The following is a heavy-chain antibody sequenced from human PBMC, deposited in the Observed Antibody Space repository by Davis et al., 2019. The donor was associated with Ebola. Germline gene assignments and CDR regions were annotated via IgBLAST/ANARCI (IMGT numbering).Heavy chain of an antibody. CDR3: ARGRLAAAGTRYYYYYGMDV. D-gene: IGHD6-13*01. CDR2: IYYSGST. Sequence: SETLSPTCTVPGGSISSSSYYWGWIRQPPGKGLEWIGSIYYSGSTYYNPSLKSRVTISVDTSKNQFSLKLSSVTAADTAVYYCARGRLAAAGTRYYYYYGMDVWGQGTTVTVSS. CDR1: GGSISSSSYY. J-gene: IGHJ6*02. V-gene: IGHV4-39*07.